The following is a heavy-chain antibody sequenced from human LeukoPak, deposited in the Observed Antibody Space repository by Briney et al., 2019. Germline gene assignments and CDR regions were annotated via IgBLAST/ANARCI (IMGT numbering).Heavy chain of an antibody. Sequence: GRSLRLSCAASGFTFSSYAMHWVRQAPGKGLEWVAVISYDGSNKYYADSVKGRFTISRDNSKNTLYLQMNSLRAEDTAVYYCARPLAARNSYYFDYWGQGTLVTVSS. CDR3: ARPLAARNSYYFDY. CDR1: GFTFSSYA. CDR2: ISYDGSNK. V-gene: IGHV3-30-3*01. D-gene: IGHD6-6*01. J-gene: IGHJ4*02.